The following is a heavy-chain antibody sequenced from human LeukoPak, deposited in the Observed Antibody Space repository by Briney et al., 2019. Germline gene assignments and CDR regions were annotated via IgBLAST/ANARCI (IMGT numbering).Heavy chain of an antibody. J-gene: IGHJ4*02. CDR3: ARNTIPITMVRGATDY. CDR2: ISSSSSYI. CDR1: GFTFSSYS. D-gene: IGHD3-10*01. V-gene: IGHV3-21*01. Sequence: GGSLRLSCAASGFTFSSYSMNWVRQAPGKGLEWVSSISSSSSYIYYADSVKGRFTISRDNAKNSLYLQMNSLRAEDTAVYYCARNTIPITMVRGATDYWGQGTLVTVSS.